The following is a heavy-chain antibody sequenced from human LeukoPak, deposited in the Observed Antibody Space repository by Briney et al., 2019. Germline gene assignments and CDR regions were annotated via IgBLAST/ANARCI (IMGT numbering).Heavy chain of an antibody. Sequence: PSETLSLTCIVSGDSISSGGYYWSWIRQHPGKGLEWIGYIYYSGSTYYNPSLKSRVTISVDTSKNQFSLKLSSVTAADTAVYYCARADFWSGYRPYYYGMDVWGQGTTVTVSS. CDR3: ARADFWSGYRPYYYGMDV. J-gene: IGHJ6*02. CDR2: IYYSGST. V-gene: IGHV4-31*03. D-gene: IGHD3-3*01. CDR1: GDSISSGGYY.